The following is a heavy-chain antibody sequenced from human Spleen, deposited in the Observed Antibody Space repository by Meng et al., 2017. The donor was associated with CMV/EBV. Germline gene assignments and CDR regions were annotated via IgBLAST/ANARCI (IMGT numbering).Heavy chain of an antibody. V-gene: IGHV3-30-3*01. CDR1: GFTFSSYA. D-gene: IGHD6-13*01. CDR2: ISYDGSNK. CDR3: ARAAIAAAGPDY. J-gene: IGHJ4*02. Sequence: QVQRVGSGGGVVQPGRSLRLSCAASGFTFSSYAMHWVRQAPGKGLEWVAVISYDGSNKYYADSVKGRFTISRDNSKNTLYLQMNSLRAEDTAVYYCARAAIAAAGPDYWGQGTLVTVSS.